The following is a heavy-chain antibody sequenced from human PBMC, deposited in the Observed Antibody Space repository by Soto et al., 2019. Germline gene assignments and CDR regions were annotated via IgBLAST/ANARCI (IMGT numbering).Heavy chain of an antibody. J-gene: IGHJ5*02. CDR2: IIPIFGTA. Sequence: GASVKVSCKASGGTFSSYAISWVRQAPGQGLEWMGGIIPIFGTANYAQKFQGRVTITADKSTSTAYMELSSLRSEDTAVYYCARARPPGTNWFDPWGQGSVVTVSS. CDR1: GGTFSSYA. V-gene: IGHV1-69*06. CDR3: ARARPPGTNWFDP. D-gene: IGHD6-13*01.